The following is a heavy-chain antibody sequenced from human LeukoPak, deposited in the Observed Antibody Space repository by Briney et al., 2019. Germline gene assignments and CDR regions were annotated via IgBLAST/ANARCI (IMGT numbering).Heavy chain of an antibody. J-gene: IGHJ6*03. D-gene: IGHD6-13*01. V-gene: IGHV1-8*01. CDR1: GYSFIGYD. Sequence: GASVKVSCKASGYSFIGYDINWVRQATGQGLEWMGWMNPNTGDTGHAQKFQGRVTMTRDTSISTAYMELSRLRSDDTAVFYCARDRRITAGGYYYMDVWGKGTTVTVSS. CDR2: MNPNTGDT. CDR3: ARDRRITAGGYYYMDV.